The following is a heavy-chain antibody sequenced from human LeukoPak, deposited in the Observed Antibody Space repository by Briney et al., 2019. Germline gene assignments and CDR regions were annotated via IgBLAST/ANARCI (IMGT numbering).Heavy chain of an antibody. D-gene: IGHD5-24*01. Sequence: GGSLRLSCAASGFTFSSYAMSWVRQAPGKGLEWVSGISGSGSNTYYADSVKGRFTISRDNSKNTLYLQMNSLRAEDTAVYYCAKARDGYNLDAFDIWGQGTMVTVSS. V-gene: IGHV3-23*01. CDR3: AKARDGYNLDAFDI. CDR1: GFTFSSYA. J-gene: IGHJ3*02. CDR2: ISGSGSNT.